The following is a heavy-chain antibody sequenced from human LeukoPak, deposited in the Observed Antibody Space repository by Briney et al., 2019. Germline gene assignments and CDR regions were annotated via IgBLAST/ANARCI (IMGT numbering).Heavy chain of an antibody. V-gene: IGHV4-4*09. J-gene: IGHJ6*03. D-gene: IGHD2-2*01. CDR3: ARHFLDCNSTSCYRPYYYYMDV. CDR2: IYTSGST. Sequence: SETLSLTCTVSGGSISSYYWSWIRQPPGKGLEWIGYIYTSGSTNYNPSLKSRVTISVDTSKNQFSLKLSSVTAADTAVYYCARHFLDCNSTSCYRPYYYYMDVWGKGTTVTVSS. CDR1: GGSISSYY.